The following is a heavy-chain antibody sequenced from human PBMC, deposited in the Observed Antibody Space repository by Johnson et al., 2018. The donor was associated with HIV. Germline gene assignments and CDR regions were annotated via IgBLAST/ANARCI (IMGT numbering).Heavy chain of an antibody. CDR1: GFTFDHYA. CDR2: IGWDGFTI. Sequence: EVQLVESGGRVVRPGESLRLSCEASGFTFDHYAMHWVRQGPGTGLEWVAGIGWDGFTIGYADSVKGRFTLPIDDATNTLYLQMHRLKTEDTALYYCAKDHNYGSYLLAFDVWGQGTMVTVSS. D-gene: IGHD3-10*01. V-gene: IGHV3-9*01. CDR3: AKDHNYGSYLLAFDV. J-gene: IGHJ3*01.